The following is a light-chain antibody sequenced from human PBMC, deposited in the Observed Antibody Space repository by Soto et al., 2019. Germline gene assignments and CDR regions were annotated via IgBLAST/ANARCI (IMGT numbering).Light chain of an antibody. CDR2: GAS. CDR3: QQYGSSPPWT. CDR1: QSVSSSY. J-gene: IGKJ1*01. Sequence: EIVLTQSPGTLSLSPGERATLSCRASQSVSSSYLAWYQQKPGQAPRLLIYGASSRATGIPDRFSGSGSGTHFTLTISRLEPEDCAVYYCQQYGSSPPWTFGQGTKVEIK. V-gene: IGKV3-20*01.